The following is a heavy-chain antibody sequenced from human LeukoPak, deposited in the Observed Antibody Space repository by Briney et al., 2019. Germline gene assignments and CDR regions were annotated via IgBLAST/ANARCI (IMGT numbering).Heavy chain of an antibody. CDR3: ARERDEYSSSWFDY. V-gene: IGHV1-2*02. CDR1: GYTFTGYY. D-gene: IGHD6-6*01. Sequence: ASVKVSCKASGYTFTGYYMHWVRQAPGQGLEWMGWINPNSGGTNYAQKFQGRVTMTRDTSISTAYMELSRLRSDDTAVHYCARERDEYSSSWFDYWGQGTLVTVSS. J-gene: IGHJ4*02. CDR2: INPNSGGT.